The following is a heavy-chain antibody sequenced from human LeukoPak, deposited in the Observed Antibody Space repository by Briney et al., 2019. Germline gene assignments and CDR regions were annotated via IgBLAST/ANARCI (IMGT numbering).Heavy chain of an antibody. CDR3: ARVRARCNTGCLLGNY. Sequence: GASVKVSCKTSGYTFTQYALNWVRQAPGQGLEWMGWINTNTGNPSYAPGFTGRFVFSLDTSVSTTYLEINSLKAEDTAVYYCARVRARCNTGCLLGNYWGQGTLVTVSS. CDR1: GYTFTQYA. D-gene: IGHD2-2*01. CDR2: INTNTGNP. V-gene: IGHV7-4-1*02. J-gene: IGHJ4*02.